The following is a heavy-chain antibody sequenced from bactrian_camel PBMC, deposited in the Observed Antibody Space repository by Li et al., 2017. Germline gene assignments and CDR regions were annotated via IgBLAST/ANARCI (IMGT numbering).Heavy chain of an antibody. D-gene: IGHD2*01. CDR1: RYMSASYC. V-gene: IGHV3S53*01. CDR3: AADNGAARFPVKWLLQHGELSRALAY. Sequence: LVESGGGSVQAGGSLRLSCAASRYMSASYCMGWFRQAPGKEREGVATMNRDGTPNYADSVQGRFIIPKDSAKNTLYLHMNSLKPEDTAMYYCAADNGAARFPVKWLLQHGELSRALAYWGQGTQVTVS. CDR2: MNRDGTP. J-gene: IGHJ4*01.